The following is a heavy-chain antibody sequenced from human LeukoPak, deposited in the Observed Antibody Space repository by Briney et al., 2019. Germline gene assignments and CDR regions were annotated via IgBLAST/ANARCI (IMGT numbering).Heavy chain of an antibody. CDR1: GGSISSYY. CDR2: IYYSGST. CDR3: ARERCSSTSCYRPFDY. J-gene: IGHJ4*02. D-gene: IGHD2-2*01. V-gene: IGHV4-59*12. Sequence: SETLSLTCTVSGGSISSYYWSWIRQPPGKGLEWIGYIYYSGSTNYNPSLKSRVTISVDTSKNQFSLKLSSVTAADTAVYYCARERCSSTSCYRPFDYWGQGTLVTVSS.